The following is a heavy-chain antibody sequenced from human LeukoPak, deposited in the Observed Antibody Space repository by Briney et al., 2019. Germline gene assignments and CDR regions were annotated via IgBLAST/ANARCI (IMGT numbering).Heavy chain of an antibody. CDR2: INHSGST. V-gene: IGHV4-34*01. CDR3: ARSLYGSGSYYNWFDP. Sequence: SETLSLTCAVYGGSFSGYYRSWIRQPPGKGLEWIGEINHSGSTNYNPSLKSRVTISVDTSKNQFSLKLSSVTAADTAVYYCARSLYGSGSYYNWFDPWGQGTLVTVSS. CDR1: GGSFSGYY. D-gene: IGHD3-10*01. J-gene: IGHJ5*02.